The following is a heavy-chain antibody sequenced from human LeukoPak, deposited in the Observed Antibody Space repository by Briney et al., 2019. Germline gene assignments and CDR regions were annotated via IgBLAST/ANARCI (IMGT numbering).Heavy chain of an antibody. V-gene: IGHV3-23*01. CDR3: AKGLRYFDWLFDY. CDR2: ISGSGGST. CDR1: GFTFSGYA. J-gene: IGHJ4*02. D-gene: IGHD3-9*01. Sequence: GGSLRLSCAASGFTFSGYAMSWVRQAPGKGLEWVSAISGSGGSTYYADSVKGRFTISRDNSKNTLYLQMNSLRAEDTAVYYCAKGLRYFDWLFDYWGQGTPVTVSS.